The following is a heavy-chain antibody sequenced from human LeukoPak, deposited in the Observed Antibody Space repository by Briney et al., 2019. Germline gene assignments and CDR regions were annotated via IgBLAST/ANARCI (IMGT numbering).Heavy chain of an antibody. CDR3: ARKLRYFDWLSESGYYYYYMDV. CDR2: MNPNSGNT. D-gene: IGHD3-9*01. V-gene: IGHV1-8*01. J-gene: IGHJ6*03. CDR1: GYTFTSYD. Sequence: ASVKVSCKASGYTFTSYDINWVRQATGQGLEWMGWMNPNSGNTGYAQKFQGRVTMTRNTSISTAYMELSSLRSEDTAVYYCARKLRYFDWLSESGYYYYYMDVWGKGTTVTISS.